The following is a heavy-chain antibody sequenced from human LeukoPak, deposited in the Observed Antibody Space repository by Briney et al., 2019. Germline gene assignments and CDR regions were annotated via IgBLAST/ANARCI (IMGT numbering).Heavy chain of an antibody. CDR3: ARVMAFYSSSWPLDY. D-gene: IGHD6-13*01. CDR1: GFTFSDYT. CDR2: ISYDGSNK. V-gene: IGHV3-30-3*01. Sequence: GGSLRLSCAASGFTFSDYTMHWVRQAPGKGLEWVAVISYDGSNKYYADSVKGRFTISRDNSKNTLYLQMNSLRAEDTAVYYCARVMAFYSSSWPLDYWGQGTLVTVSS. J-gene: IGHJ4*02.